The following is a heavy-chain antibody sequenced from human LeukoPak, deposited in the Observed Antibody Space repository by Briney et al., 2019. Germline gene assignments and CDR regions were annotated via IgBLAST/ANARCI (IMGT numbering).Heavy chain of an antibody. D-gene: IGHD3-16*01. CDR1: GFVFDSYW. V-gene: IGHV3-7*01. Sequence: PGGSLRLSCAASGFVFDSYWMGWVRQAPGKGLEWVANIRQDGSEKYYVDSLKGRFTISRDNAKRSLYLQINSLRAEDTAVYYCAREHGGPDHWARGTLVTVSS. CDR3: AREHGGPDH. CDR2: IRQDGSEK. J-gene: IGHJ4*02.